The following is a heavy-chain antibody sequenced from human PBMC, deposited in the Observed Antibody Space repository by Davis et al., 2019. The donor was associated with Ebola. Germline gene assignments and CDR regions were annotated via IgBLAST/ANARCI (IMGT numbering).Heavy chain of an antibody. Sequence: PGGSLRLSCAASGFTFSSYGMHWVRQAPGEGLEWVAVISYDGSNKYYADSVKGRFTISRDNSKNTLYLQMNSLRAEDTTVYYCAKDRLRGGYETIYYYYYGMDVWGQGTTVTVSS. CDR3: AKDRLRGGYETIYYYYYGMDV. D-gene: IGHD5-12*01. CDR2: ISYDGSNK. CDR1: GFTFSSYG. J-gene: IGHJ6*02. V-gene: IGHV3-30*18.